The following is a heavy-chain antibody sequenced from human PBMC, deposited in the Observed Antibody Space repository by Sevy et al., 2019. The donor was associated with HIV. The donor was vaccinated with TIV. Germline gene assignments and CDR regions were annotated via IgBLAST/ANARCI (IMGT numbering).Heavy chain of an antibody. Sequence: GGSLRLSCVASGFMFSNYWMSWVRQAPGKGLEWVANIKRDGSEKYYVASVKGRFTISRDNAKNSLYLQMNSLRVEDTAVYYCARDCSSTSCLWGMDVWGPGTTVIVSS. CDR2: IKRDGSEK. J-gene: IGHJ6*02. D-gene: IGHD2-2*01. CDR1: GFMFSNYW. V-gene: IGHV3-7*03. CDR3: ARDCSSTSCLWGMDV.